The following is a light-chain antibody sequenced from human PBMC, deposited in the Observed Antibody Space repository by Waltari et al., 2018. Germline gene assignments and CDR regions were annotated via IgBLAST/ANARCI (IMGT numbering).Light chain of an antibody. CDR1: SSDVAGYNY. V-gene: IGLV2-14*03. Sequence: QSALAQPASVSGSPGQSITSSCTGTSSDVAGYNYLSWYQQHPDKAPRLLVYDVNTRPSGVSGRFSGSKSVNTASLTISGLQAEDEADYFCSSYTSSRTVVFGGGTKLTVL. CDR3: SSYTSSRTVV. J-gene: IGLJ3*02. CDR2: DVN.